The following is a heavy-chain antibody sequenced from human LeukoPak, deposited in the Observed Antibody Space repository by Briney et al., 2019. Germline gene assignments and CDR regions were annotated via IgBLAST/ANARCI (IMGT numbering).Heavy chain of an antibody. CDR3: AKGGSYYVVYGMDV. V-gene: IGHV4-34*01. CDR1: GGSFIGYY. J-gene: IGHJ6*02. Sequence: HSETLSLTCAVYGGSFIGYYWSWTRQPPGKGLEWIGEINHSGSTNYNPSLKSRVTISVDTSKNQFSLKLSSVTAADTAVYYCAKGGSYYVVYGMDVWGQGTTVTVSS. CDR2: INHSGST. D-gene: IGHD1-26*01.